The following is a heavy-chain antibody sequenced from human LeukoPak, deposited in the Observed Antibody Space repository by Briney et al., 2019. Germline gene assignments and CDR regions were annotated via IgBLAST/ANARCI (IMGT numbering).Heavy chain of an antibody. CDR1: GGSISSYY. Sequence: PSETLSLTCTVSGGSISSYYRSWIRQPAGKGLEWIGRIYISGSTNYNPSLKSRVTMSVDTSKNQFSLKLRSVTAADTAVYYCARDPWGSLYSDAFDIWGQGTMVTVSS. D-gene: IGHD3-16*01. J-gene: IGHJ3*02. V-gene: IGHV4-4*07. CDR3: ARDPWGSLYSDAFDI. CDR2: IYISGST.